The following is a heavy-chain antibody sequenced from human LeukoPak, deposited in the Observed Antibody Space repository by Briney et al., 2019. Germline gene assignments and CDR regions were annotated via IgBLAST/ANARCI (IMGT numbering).Heavy chain of an antibody. Sequence: PGGSLRLSCAASGFTFSSYAMSWVRQAPGKGLEWVSAISGSGGSTYYADSVKGRFTISRDNSKNTLYLQMNSLRAEDTAVYYCAKDWTGYGSGSYLDYWGQGTLVTVSS. CDR1: GFTFSSYA. J-gene: IGHJ4*02. CDR2: ISGSGGST. CDR3: AKDWTGYGSGSYLDY. V-gene: IGHV3-23*01. D-gene: IGHD3-10*01.